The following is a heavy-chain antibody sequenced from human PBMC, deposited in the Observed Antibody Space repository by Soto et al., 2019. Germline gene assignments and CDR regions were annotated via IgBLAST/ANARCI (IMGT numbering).Heavy chain of an antibody. J-gene: IGHJ2*01. CDR3: ALFCSGGSCYRTAFWYFDL. CDR1: GGSLSSDRYY. CDR2: TYYSGTT. V-gene: IGHV4-39*01. Sequence: QLHLQESGPGLLKPSETLSLTCTVSGGSLSSDRYYWGWIRQPPGKGLEWIGSTYYSGTTYYNPSLTSRVTISVDTTGKQFSLRLSSVTAADTAVYYCALFCSGGSCYRTAFWYFDLWGRGILVTVSS. D-gene: IGHD2-15*01.